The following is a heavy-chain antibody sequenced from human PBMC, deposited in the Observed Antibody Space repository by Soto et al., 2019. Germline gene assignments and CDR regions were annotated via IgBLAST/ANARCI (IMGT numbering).Heavy chain of an antibody. Sequence: GASVKVSCKASGYTFTVYYMHWVRQSPGQGLEWMGWINPNSGGTNYAQKFQGWVTMTRDTSISTAYMELSRLRSDDTAVYYCARGPYYYGSGRPYYYGMDVWGQGTTVTVPS. D-gene: IGHD3-10*01. CDR2: INPNSGGT. CDR1: GYTFTVYY. CDR3: ARGPYYYGSGRPYYYGMDV. V-gene: IGHV1-2*04. J-gene: IGHJ6*02.